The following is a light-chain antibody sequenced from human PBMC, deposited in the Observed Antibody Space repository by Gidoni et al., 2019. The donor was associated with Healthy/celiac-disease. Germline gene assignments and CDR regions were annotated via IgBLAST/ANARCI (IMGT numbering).Light chain of an antibody. Sequence: IMMTQAALSMHVTTGEPASSSCRSSQSILHSNGCYYLDWYLQKPGQSSQLLIYLCSTQCSGVHDELSGSGLGAKFTLKNSRVEAGDVGVFYCMQALQPPRTFGQGTKVEIK. CDR1: QSILHSNGCYY. V-gene: IGKV2-28*01. J-gene: IGKJ1*01. CDR3: MQALQPPRT. CDR2: LCS.